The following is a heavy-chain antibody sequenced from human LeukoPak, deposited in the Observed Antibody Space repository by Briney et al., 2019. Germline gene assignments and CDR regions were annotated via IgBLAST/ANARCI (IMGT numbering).Heavy chain of an antibody. J-gene: IGHJ4*02. CDR2: IYHSGST. CDR1: GGSISSSNW. V-gene: IGHV4-4*02. Sequence: KSSGTLSLTCAVSGGSISSSNWWSWVRQPPGKGLEWIGEIYHSGSTNYNPSLKSRVTISVDKSKNQFSLKLSSVTAADTAVYYCARKDYGDHRGFDYWGQGTLVTVSS. D-gene: IGHD4-17*01. CDR3: ARKDYGDHRGFDY.